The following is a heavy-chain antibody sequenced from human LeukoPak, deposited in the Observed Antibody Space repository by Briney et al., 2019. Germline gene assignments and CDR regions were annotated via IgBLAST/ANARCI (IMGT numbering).Heavy chain of an antibody. CDR2: IYTSGST. Sequence: PSETLSLTCTVSGGSISSGSYYWSWIRQPAGKGLEWIGRIYTSGSTNYNPSLKSRVTISVDRSKNQFSLKLSSVTAADTAVYYCARDDGYNDDYWGQGTLVTVSS. CDR1: GGSISSGSYY. CDR3: ARDDGYNDDY. J-gene: IGHJ4*02. V-gene: IGHV4-61*02. D-gene: IGHD5-24*01.